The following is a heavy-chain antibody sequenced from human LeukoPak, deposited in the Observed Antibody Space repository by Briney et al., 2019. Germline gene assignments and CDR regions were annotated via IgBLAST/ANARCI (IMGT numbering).Heavy chain of an antibody. Sequence: SGGSLRLSCAASGLTGSHNYVSWVRQAPGKGPEWVSGISGSGDNIYYTDSAKGRFTISRDNSKNTLYVQMNSLRVEDTAVYYCVKSGSGWYLEYWGQGTLDTVSS. J-gene: IGHJ4*02. CDR2: ISGSGDNI. CDR3: VKSGSGWYLEY. D-gene: IGHD6-19*01. V-gene: IGHV3-23*01. CDR1: GLTGSHNY.